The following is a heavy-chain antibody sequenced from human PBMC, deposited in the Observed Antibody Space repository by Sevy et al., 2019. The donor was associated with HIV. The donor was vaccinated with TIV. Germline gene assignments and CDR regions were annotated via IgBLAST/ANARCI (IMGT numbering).Heavy chain of an antibody. CDR3: ARRAPSWSFDY. CDR1: GGSISSYSYY. CDR2: VYYSRGT. Sequence: SETLSLTCTVSGGSISSYSYYWGWIRQPPGKGLEWIGNVYYSRGTDYNPSLKSRVTISVDTSKNQFSLKLSSVTAADTAVYYCARRAPSWSFDYWGQGTLVTVSS. V-gene: IGHV4-39*01. J-gene: IGHJ4*02. D-gene: IGHD3-3*01.